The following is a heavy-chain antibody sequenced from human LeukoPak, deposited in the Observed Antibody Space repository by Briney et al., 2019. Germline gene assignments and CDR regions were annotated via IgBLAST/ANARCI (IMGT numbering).Heavy chain of an antibody. CDR2: INPNSGGT. CDR1: GYTFTGYY. Sequence: ASVKVSCKASGYTFTGYYMHWVRQAPGQGLEWMGWINPNSGGTNYAQKFQGRVTMTRDTSISTAYMELSRLRSDDTAVYYCARDWGLTSGWFDPWGQGTLVTVSS. J-gene: IGHJ5*02. V-gene: IGHV1-2*02. D-gene: IGHD3-16*01. CDR3: ARDWGLTSGWFDP.